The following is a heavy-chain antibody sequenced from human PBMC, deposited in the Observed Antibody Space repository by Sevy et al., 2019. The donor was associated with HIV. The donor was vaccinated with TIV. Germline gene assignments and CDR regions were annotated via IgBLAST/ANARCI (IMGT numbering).Heavy chain of an antibody. J-gene: IGHJ3*02. Sequence: GGSLRLSCTASGFTFGDYAMSWVRQAPGKGLEWVGFIRSKAYGGTTEYAASGKGRFTISRDDSKSIAYMQMNSLKTEDTAVYYCTRDIGYCSSTSCFHGGAFDIWGQGTMVTVSS. CDR2: IRSKAYGGTT. CDR3: TRDIGYCSSTSCFHGGAFDI. CDR1: GFTFGDYA. D-gene: IGHD2-2*01. V-gene: IGHV3-49*04.